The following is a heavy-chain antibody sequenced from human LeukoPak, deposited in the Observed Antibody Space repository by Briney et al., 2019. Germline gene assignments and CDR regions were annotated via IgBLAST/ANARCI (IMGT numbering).Heavy chain of an antibody. Sequence: GGSLRLSCAASGFTFSSYWMTWVRQAPGKGLEWVANIKQDGSEKYYVDSVKGRFTISRDNSKNTLYLQMNSLRAEDTAVYYCAKDNRDYYIDYWGQGTLVTVSS. CDR1: GFTFSSYW. J-gene: IGHJ4*02. D-gene: IGHD3-10*01. CDR2: IKQDGSEK. V-gene: IGHV3-7*01. CDR3: AKDNRDYYIDY.